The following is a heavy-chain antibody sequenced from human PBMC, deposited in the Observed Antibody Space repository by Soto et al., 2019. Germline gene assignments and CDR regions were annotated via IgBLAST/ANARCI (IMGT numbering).Heavy chain of an antibody. Sequence: QLQLQESGPGLVKPSETLSLTCTVSGASIRSSNFYWGWIRKAPGKGLEWIGNIYYRGSTYYNPSLKSRVTISADPSKNQFSLKLTSVTAADTAVYFCARHYGGYDTSGYYGYWGQGTLVTVSS. J-gene: IGHJ4*02. CDR3: ARHYGGYDTSGYYGY. CDR1: GASIRSSNFY. D-gene: IGHD3-22*01. CDR2: IYYRGST. V-gene: IGHV4-39*01.